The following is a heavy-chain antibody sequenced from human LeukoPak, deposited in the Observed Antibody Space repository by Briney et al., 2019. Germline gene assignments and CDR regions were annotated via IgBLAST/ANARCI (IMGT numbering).Heavy chain of an antibody. CDR3: TTEYYYDSSGCPKPPPDY. CDR2: IKSKSDGGTT. D-gene: IGHD3-22*01. J-gene: IGHJ4*02. Sequence: GGSLRLSCAASGFTFSNAWMTWVRQAPGKGLEWVGRIKSKSDGGTTDYAAPVKGRFTVSRDDSKNTLYLQMNSLKTEDTAVYYCTTEYYYDSSGCPKPPPDYWGQGTLVTVSS. CDR1: GFTFSNAW. V-gene: IGHV3-15*01.